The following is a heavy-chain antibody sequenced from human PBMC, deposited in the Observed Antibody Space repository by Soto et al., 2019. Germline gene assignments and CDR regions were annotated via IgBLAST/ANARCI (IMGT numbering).Heavy chain of an antibody. Sequence: SETQSLTCAVYGGSFSGYYWSWIRQPPGKGLEWIGEINHSGSTNYNPSLKSRVTISVDTSKNQFSLKLSSVTAADTAVYYCARGSKSDILAGSYYMDVWGKGTTVTVS. J-gene: IGHJ6*03. V-gene: IGHV4-34*01. CDR3: ARGSKSDILAGSYYMDV. D-gene: IGHD3-9*01. CDR2: INHSGST. CDR1: GGSFSGYY.